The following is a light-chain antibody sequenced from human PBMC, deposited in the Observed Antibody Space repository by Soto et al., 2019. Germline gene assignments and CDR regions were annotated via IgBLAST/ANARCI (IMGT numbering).Light chain of an antibody. CDR2: DAS. J-gene: IGKJ4*01. CDR3: QQHNKWPPDT. CDR1: RSSSSS. V-gene: IGKV3-11*01. Sequence: TQSPSFLCPSVGDIVTITSRASRSSSSSLAWYQQKPGLAPTLLISDASNSATGVPTRFSGSGSGTDFTLTISSLEHEDFAAHYCQQHNKWPPDTFGGGTKVDIK.